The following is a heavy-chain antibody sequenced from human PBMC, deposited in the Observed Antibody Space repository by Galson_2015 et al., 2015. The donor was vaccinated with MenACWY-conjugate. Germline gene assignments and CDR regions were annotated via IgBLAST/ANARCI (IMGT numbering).Heavy chain of an antibody. CDR1: GYTFTNYA. J-gene: IGHJ6*02. V-gene: IGHV1-3*01. CDR2: INAGNGNT. Sequence: SVKVSCKASGYTFTNYAMHWVRQAPGQRFEWMGWINAGNGNTKYSQKFQGRVTITSDTSASTAYMELSSLRSEDTAVYYCAKEIVVAPAASWGDYYYGMDVWGQGTTVTVSS. CDR3: AKEIVVAPAASWGDYYYGMDV. D-gene: IGHD2-2*01.